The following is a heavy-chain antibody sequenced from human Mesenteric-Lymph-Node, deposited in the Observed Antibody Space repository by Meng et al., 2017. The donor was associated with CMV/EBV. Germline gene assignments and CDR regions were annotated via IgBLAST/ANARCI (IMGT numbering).Heavy chain of an antibody. Sequence: SETLSLTCTVSGDSIISYYWSWIRQPPGKGLEWIGYIYYSGSTKYNPPLESRVTISVDTSKNQFSLKLSSVTAADTAVYYCARSGGYNPYFDYWGQGTLVTVSS. V-gene: IGHV4-59*01. D-gene: IGHD5-18*01. J-gene: IGHJ4*02. CDR3: ARSGGYNPYFDY. CDR2: IYYSGST. CDR1: GDSIISYY.